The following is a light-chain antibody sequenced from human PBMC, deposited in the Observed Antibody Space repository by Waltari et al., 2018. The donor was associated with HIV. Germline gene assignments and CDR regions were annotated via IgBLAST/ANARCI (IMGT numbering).Light chain of an antibody. CDR2: SNN. Sequence: QSVLTQPPSVSGTPGQRVSISCSGSSSNIGTNVVNWYQHLPGKVPKLIIYSNNQRPSGVPDRFSGSKSDTSASLAISGLQFDDEADYYCAAWDDTLNGHVIFGGGTKVTVL. J-gene: IGLJ2*01. CDR1: SSNIGTNV. V-gene: IGLV1-44*01. CDR3: AAWDDTLNGHVI.